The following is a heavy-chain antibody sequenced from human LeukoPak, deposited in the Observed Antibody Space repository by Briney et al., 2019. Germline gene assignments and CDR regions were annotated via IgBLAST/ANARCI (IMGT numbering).Heavy chain of an antibody. V-gene: IGHV3-15*01. CDR1: GFTFSNAW. CDR3: TTERMPYPSGIAAAGFDY. Sequence: GGSLRLSCAASGFTFSNAWMSWVRQAPGKGLEWVGRIKSKTDGGTTDYAAPVKGRFTISRDDSKNTLYLQMNSLKTEDTAVYYCTTERMPYPSGIAAAGFDYWGQGTLVTVSS. D-gene: IGHD6-13*01. J-gene: IGHJ4*02. CDR2: IKSKTDGGTT.